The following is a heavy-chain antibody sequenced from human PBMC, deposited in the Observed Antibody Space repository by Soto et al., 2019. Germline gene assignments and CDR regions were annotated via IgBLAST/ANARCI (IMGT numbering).Heavy chain of an antibody. CDR3: ARHPRYFDWLVY. D-gene: IGHD3-9*01. Sequence: LGESLKISCKGSGYSFTSYWISWVRQMPGKGLEWMGRIDPSDSYTNYSPSFQGHVTISADKSISTAYLQWSSLKASDTAMYYCARHPRYFDWLVYWGQGTLVTVSS. CDR1: GYSFTSYW. V-gene: IGHV5-10-1*01. J-gene: IGHJ4*02. CDR2: IDPSDSYT.